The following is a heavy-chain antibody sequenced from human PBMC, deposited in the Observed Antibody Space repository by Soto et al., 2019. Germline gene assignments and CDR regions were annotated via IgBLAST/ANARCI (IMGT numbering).Heavy chain of an antibody. J-gene: IGHJ4*02. CDR3: ARDPRELEPIVVVPAGSFDY. CDR2: IWYDGSNK. Sequence: QVQLVESGGGVVQPGRSLRLSCAASGFTFSSYGMHWVRQAPGKGLEWVAVIWYDGSNKYYADSVKGRFTISRDNCKNTLYLQMNSLRAEDTAVYYCARDPRELEPIVVVPAGSFDYWGQGTLVTVSS. CDR1: GFTFSSYG. D-gene: IGHD2-2*01. V-gene: IGHV3-33*01.